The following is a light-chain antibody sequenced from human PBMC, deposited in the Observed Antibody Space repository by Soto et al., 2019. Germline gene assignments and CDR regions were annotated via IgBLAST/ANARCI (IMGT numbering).Light chain of an antibody. Sequence: DIQMTQSPSTLSASVGDRVTITCRASQNIRSRLAWFQQKPGKAPELLIFDASNLKSGVSSRFSGSGSGTEFTLTISRLQPDDVATYYCLQYSSHSWTFGQGTKVDI. CDR3: LQYSSHSWT. J-gene: IGKJ1*01. CDR2: DAS. V-gene: IGKV1-5*01. CDR1: QNIRSR.